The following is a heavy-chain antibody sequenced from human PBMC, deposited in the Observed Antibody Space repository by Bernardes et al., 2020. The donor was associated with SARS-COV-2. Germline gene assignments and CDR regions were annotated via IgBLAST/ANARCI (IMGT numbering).Heavy chain of an antibody. D-gene: IGHD2-15*01. CDR1: GYYFTNSW. V-gene: IGHV5-51*01. Sequence: ESLKIAFKASGYYFTNSWIAWVRPLPGKGLEWMGIIYPGDSDTRYGPSFQGQVSISADRSINTAYLQWSSLKASDTAMYYCARQAGGYCSGGCCYSDYWGQGTLVTVSS. CDR2: IYPGDSDT. J-gene: IGHJ4*02. CDR3: ARQAGGYCSGGCCYSDY.